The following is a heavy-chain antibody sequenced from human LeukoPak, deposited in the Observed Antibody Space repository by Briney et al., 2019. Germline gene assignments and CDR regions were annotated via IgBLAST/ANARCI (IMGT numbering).Heavy chain of an antibody. J-gene: IGHJ3*02. V-gene: IGHV4-39*07. CDR1: GGSISSSSYY. D-gene: IGHD3-9*01. CDR2: TFYRGTT. CDR3: ARGKGYDSPSGAFDI. Sequence: SEALSLTCTVSGGSISSSSYYWGWIRQPPGKGLEWIGYTFYRGTTYYNPSLKSRVTISLDRSKNQFSLNMTSVTAADTAMYYGARGKGYDSPSGAFDIWGHGAMVTVSS.